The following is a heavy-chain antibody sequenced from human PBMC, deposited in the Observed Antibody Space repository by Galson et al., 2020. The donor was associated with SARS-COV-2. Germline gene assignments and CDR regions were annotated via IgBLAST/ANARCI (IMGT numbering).Heavy chain of an antibody. Sequence: ETSETLYLTCTVSGGSISSGDYYWSWIRQPPGKGLEWIGYIHYSGSTYYNPSLKSRVTISVDTSKNQFSLKLSSVTAADTAVYYCARVFRTGTTWIDHFDYWGQGALVTVSS. J-gene: IGHJ4*02. D-gene: IGHD1-1*01. V-gene: IGHV4-30-4*01. CDR2: IHYSGST. CDR3: ARVFRTGTTWIDHFDY. CDR1: GGSISSGDYY.